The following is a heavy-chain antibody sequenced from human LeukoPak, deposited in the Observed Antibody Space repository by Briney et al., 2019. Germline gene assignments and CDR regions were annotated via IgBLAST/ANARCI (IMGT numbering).Heavy chain of an antibody. Sequence: GGSLRLSCAGSGYTFSSYAMSWVRQAPGKGLEWVSAISGSGGSTYYADSVKGRFTISRDNSKNTLYLQMNSLRAEDTAVYYCAKAVDDFWSGYYRYYGMDVWGQGTTVTVSS. CDR2: ISGSGGST. CDR3: AKAVDDFWSGYYRYYGMDV. D-gene: IGHD3-3*01. CDR1: GYTFSSYA. V-gene: IGHV3-23*01. J-gene: IGHJ6*02.